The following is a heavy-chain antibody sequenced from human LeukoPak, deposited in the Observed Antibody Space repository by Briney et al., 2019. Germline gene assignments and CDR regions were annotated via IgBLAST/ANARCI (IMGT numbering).Heavy chain of an antibody. V-gene: IGHV1-2*06. D-gene: IGHD6-6*01. CDR2: INPNSGGT. CDR1: GYTFTGYY. J-gene: IGHJ4*02. CDR3: ARVNIAARGRIFDY. Sequence: ASVKVSCKAPGYTFTGYYMHWVRQAPGRGLEWMGRINPNSGGTNYAQKFQGRVTMTRDTSISTAYMELSRLRSDDTAVYYCARVNIAARGRIFDYWGQGTLVTVSS.